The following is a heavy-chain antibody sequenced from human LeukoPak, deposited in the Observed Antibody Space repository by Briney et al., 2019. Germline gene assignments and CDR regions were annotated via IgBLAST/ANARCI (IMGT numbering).Heavy chain of an antibody. J-gene: IGHJ6*03. CDR3: ARANIEITKNYVWGSYQDNYYYYMDV. V-gene: IGHV1-18*01. CDR2: ISAYNGNT. CDR1: GYTFTSYG. Sequence: GASVKVSCKASGYTFTSYGISWVRQAPGQGLEWMGWISAYNGNTNYAQKLQGRVTMTTDTSTSTAYMELRSLRSDDTAVYYCARANIEITKNYVWGSYQDNYYYYMDVWGKGTTVTVSS. D-gene: IGHD3-16*01.